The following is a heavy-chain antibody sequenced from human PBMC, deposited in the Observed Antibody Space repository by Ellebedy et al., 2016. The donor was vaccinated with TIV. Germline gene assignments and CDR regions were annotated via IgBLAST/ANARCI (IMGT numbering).Heavy chain of an antibody. D-gene: IGHD5-18*01. Sequence: PGGSLRLSCAASGFTFTDYYMSWIRQAPGKGLEWVSYISSSGSTIYYADSVKGRFTISRDNAKNSLYLQMNSLRAEDTAVYYCAREGDTAMVRGMDVWGQGTTVTVSS. V-gene: IGHV3-11*01. J-gene: IGHJ6*02. CDR3: AREGDTAMVRGMDV. CDR1: GFTFTDYY. CDR2: ISSSGSTI.